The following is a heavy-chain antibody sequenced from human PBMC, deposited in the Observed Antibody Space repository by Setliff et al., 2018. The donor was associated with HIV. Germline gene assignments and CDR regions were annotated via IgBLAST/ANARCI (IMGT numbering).Heavy chain of an antibody. Sequence: GGSLRLSCAASGFIFSNAWMTWVRQGPGKGLEWIGRSRNKANSYSTEYAASVKGRFTISRDASKSSMYLQMNSLKSEDTAVYYCVGLRYYADGAWHGGDYWGQGSLVTVSS. CDR2: SRNKANSYST. CDR1: GFIFSNAW. J-gene: IGHJ4*02. CDR3: VGLRYYADGAWHGGDY. D-gene: IGHD2-8*01. V-gene: IGHV3-72*01.